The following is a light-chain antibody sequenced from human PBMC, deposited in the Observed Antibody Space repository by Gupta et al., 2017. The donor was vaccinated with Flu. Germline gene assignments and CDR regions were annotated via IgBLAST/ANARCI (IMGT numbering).Light chain of an antibody. J-gene: IGKJ2*01. Sequence: SLGERATINCKSSQNILYSSNNKNYLAWYQQKPGQPPKLLVYWASTRESGVPDRFSGSGSGTDFTLTISSLQAEDVAVYYCHQYYSAPHTFGQGTKLEIK. V-gene: IGKV4-1*01. CDR1: QNILYSSNNKNY. CDR2: WAS. CDR3: HQYYSAPHT.